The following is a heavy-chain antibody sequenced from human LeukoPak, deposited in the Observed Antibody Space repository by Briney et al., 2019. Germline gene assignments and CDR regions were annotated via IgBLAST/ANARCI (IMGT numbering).Heavy chain of an antibody. V-gene: IGHV4-38-2*02. Sequence: SETLSLTCTVSGYSISSGYYWGWIRQPPGKGLEWIGSIYHSGSTYYNPSLKSRVTISVDTSKNQFSLKLSSVTAADMAMYYCARGTTPTHYDAFGIWGQGTMVTVSS. J-gene: IGHJ3*02. CDR3: ARGTTPTHYDAFGI. CDR1: GYSISSGYY. D-gene: IGHD1-1*01. CDR2: IYHSGST.